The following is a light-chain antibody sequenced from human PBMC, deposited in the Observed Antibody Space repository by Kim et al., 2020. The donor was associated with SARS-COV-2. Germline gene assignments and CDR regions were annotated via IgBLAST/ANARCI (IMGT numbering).Light chain of an antibody. J-gene: IGLJ3*02. V-gene: IGLV4-69*01. CDR2: LNSDGSH. Sequence: ASVKLTCTLSSGHSSYAIAWHQQQPEKGPRYLMKLNSDGSHSKGDGIPDRFSGSSARAERYLTISSLQSEDEADYYCQTWGTGFMVFGGGTQLTVL. CDR3: QTWGTGFMV. CDR1: SGHSSYA.